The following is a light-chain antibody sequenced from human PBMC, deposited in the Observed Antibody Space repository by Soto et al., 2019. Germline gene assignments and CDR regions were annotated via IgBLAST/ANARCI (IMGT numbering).Light chain of an antibody. V-gene: IGKV3-20*01. J-gene: IGKJ1*01. CDR2: AAS. Sequence: EIVLTQSPGTLSLSLGERATLSCRASQSVSSSYLAWYQQKPGQAPRLLIYAASSRATGIPDRFSGSGSGTDFPLTISRLEPEDFAVYYCQQYGSSPEWTFGQGTKVDIK. CDR1: QSVSSSY. CDR3: QQYGSSPEWT.